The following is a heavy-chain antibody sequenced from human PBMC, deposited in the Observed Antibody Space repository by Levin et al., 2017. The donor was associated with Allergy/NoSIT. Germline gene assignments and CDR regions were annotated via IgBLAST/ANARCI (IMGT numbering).Heavy chain of an antibody. J-gene: IGHJ4*02. CDR1: GGSISSGGYR. CDR2: ISYSGNT. V-gene: IGHV4-31*03. Sequence: SQTLSLTCTVSGGSISSGGYRWSWIRQNPGKGLEWIGYISYSGNTYYNPSLKGRVIISLDTSKNQFSLKLNSVTAADTAVYYCARSPAGTHPFDYWGQGTLVTVSS. CDR3: ARSPAGTHPFDY.